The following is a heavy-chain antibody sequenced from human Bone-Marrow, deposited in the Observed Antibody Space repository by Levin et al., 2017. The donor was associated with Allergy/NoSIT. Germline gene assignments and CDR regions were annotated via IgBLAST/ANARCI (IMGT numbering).Heavy chain of an antibody. V-gene: IGHV3-15*01. D-gene: IGHD1-26*01. J-gene: IGHJ4*02. CDR3: MEELWSN. Sequence: GGSLRLSCAASGFTFSNAWMSWVRQAPGRGLECVGRIKSKTDGGTTHYAAPVHGRFTISRDDSKNTLFLQMNSLKTEDTAVYYCMEELWSNWGPGTLVTVSS. CDR2: IKSKTDGGTT. CDR1: GFTFSNAW.